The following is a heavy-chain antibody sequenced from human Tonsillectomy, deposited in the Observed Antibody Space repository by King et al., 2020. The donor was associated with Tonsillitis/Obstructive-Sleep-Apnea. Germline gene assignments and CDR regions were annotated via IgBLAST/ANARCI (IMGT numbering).Heavy chain of an antibody. CDR1: GFTFTSYS. V-gene: IGHV3-21*01. J-gene: IGHJ4*02. D-gene: IGHD6-19*01. CDR2: ISSSRSYI. Sequence: VQLVESGGGLVKPGGSLRLSCAASGFTFTSYSINWVRQAPGKGLEWVSSISSSRSYIYYADSLKGRFTISRDNAKNSLYRQMNSLRAEDTAVYYCARDSGTVAGNFDYWGQGTLVTVSS. CDR3: ARDSGTVAGNFDY.